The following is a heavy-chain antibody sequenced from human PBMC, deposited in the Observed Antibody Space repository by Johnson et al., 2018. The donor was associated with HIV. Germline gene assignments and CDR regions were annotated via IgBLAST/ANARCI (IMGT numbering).Heavy chain of an antibody. J-gene: IGHJ3*02. CDR3: AAGGVPALDI. CDR2: ISYDGSNK. Sequence: QVQLMESGGGVVQPGRSLRLSCAASGFTFSSYAMHWVRQAPGKGLEWVAVISYDGSNKYYADSVKGRFTFSRDNSKNTLYLQMNSLRAGDTAVYYCAAGGVPALDIWGQGTMVTVSS. D-gene: IGHD6-13*01. CDR1: GFTFSSYA. V-gene: IGHV3-30*04.